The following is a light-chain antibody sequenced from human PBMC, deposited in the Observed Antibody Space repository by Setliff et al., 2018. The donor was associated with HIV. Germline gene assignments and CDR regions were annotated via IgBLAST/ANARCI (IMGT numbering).Light chain of an antibody. V-gene: IGLV2-8*01. Sequence: QSALTQPPSASGSPGRSVTISCTGTSSDVGVYNYVSRYQQHPGKAPKLMIYEVSKRPSGVPDRFSGSKSGNTASLTVSGLQAEDEADYYCSSFAGGNNFNVFGTGTKVTVL. J-gene: IGLJ1*01. CDR3: SSFAGGNNFNV. CDR2: EVS. CDR1: SSDVGVYNY.